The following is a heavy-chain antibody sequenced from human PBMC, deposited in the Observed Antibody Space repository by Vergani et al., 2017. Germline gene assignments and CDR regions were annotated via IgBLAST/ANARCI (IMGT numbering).Heavy chain of an antibody. J-gene: IGHJ6*03. CDR1: GGSISSGDHC. V-gene: IGHV4-31*11. Sequence: QVQLQESGPGVVKPSQTLSLTCAVSGGSISSGDHCWTWIRQRPGKGLEWIGYIFYSGTTYYNPSLRSRLTISVDTSQNQFSLKLRSVTAADTAVYYCARVDTQVPATSHFYYMDVWGKGTTVVVSS. CDR3: ARVDTQVPATSHFYYMDV. D-gene: IGHD6-25*01. CDR2: IFYSGTT.